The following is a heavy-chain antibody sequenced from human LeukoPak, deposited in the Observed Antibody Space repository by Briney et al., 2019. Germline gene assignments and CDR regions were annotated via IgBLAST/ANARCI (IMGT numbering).Heavy chain of an antibody. J-gene: IGHJ5*02. Sequence: ASVKVSCKASGYTFTSYYMHWVRQAPGQGLEWMGIINPSGGSTSYAQKFQGRVTMTRDTSTSTVYMELSSLRAEDTALYYCAKDIDSSGYYPWFDPWGQGTLVTVSS. CDR1: GYTFTSYY. CDR3: AKDIDSSGYYPWFDP. V-gene: IGHV1-46*01. CDR2: INPSGGST. D-gene: IGHD3-22*01.